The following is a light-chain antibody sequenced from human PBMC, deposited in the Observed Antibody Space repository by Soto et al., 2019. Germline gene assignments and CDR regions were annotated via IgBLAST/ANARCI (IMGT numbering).Light chain of an antibody. CDR2: RAA. Sequence: EIVLTQSPGTLSLSPGERATLSCRASQSVTSNYLAWFQQRPGQAPRLLIYRAAISATGIPDRVSGSGSGTAFTLTISRLEAADFAVYYCQQYASSPLTFGHGTKVDIK. J-gene: IGKJ1*01. CDR3: QQYASSPLT. CDR1: QSVTSNY. V-gene: IGKV3-20*01.